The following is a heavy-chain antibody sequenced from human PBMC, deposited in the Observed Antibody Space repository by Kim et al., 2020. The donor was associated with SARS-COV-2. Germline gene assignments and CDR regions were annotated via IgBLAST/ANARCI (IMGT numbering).Heavy chain of an antibody. CDR1: GYTLTESS. Sequence: ASVKVSCKVSGYTLTESSRHWVRQAPGKGLEGMGGFDPEDGETIYAQKFQGRVTMTEDTSPDTAYMELRSLRSEDTAVYYCATVAGTDYYAYWGQGTLVT. CDR3: ATVAGTDYYAY. V-gene: IGHV1-24*01. CDR2: FDPEDGET. J-gene: IGHJ4*02. D-gene: IGHD6-19*01.